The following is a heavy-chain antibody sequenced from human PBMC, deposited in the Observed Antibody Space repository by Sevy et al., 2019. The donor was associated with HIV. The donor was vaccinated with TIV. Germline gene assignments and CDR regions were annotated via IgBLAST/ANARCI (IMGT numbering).Heavy chain of an antibody. J-gene: IGHJ4*02. CDR3: ASTIFGVVNTARFDY. CDR2: TIPIFGTA. Sequence: ASVKVSCKASGGTFSSYAISWVRQAPGQGLEWMGGTIPIFGTANNAQKFQGRVTITADESTSTAYMELSSLSSEDTAVYYCASTIFGVVNTARFDYWGQGTLVTVSS. D-gene: IGHD3-3*01. V-gene: IGHV1-69*01. CDR1: GGTFSSYA.